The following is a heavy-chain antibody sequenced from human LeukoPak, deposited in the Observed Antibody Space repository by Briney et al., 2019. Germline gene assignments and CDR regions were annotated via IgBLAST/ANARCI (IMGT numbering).Heavy chain of an antibody. CDR1: GFTFYHYA. CDR3: ARDPGPNSGSYL. D-gene: IGHD1-26*01. V-gene: IGHV3-9*01. Sequence: PGGSLRLSCKASGFTFYHYAMHWVRQVPGKGLEWVSSINWSSETIGYADSVKGRFTISRDNSKNTLYLQMNSLRAEDTAVYYCARDPGPNSGSYLWGQGTLVTVSS. J-gene: IGHJ4*02. CDR2: INWSSETI.